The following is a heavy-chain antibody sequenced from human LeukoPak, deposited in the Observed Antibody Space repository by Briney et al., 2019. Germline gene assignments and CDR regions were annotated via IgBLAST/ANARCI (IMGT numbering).Heavy chain of an antibody. J-gene: IGHJ5*02. CDR1: GGPISSGGYY. CDR3: ARGALDTMVRGVIITPKLYNWFDP. CDR2: IYYSGST. Sequence: SQTLSLTCTVSGGPISSGGYYWSWIRQHPGKGLEWIGYIYYSGSTYYNPSLKSRVTISVDTSKNQFSLKLSSVTAADTAVYYCARGALDTMVRGVIITPKLYNWFDPWGQGTLVTVSS. D-gene: IGHD3-10*01. V-gene: IGHV4-31*03.